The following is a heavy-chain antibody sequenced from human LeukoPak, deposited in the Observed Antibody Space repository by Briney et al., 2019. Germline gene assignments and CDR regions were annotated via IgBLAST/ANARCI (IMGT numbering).Heavy chain of an antibody. Sequence: GASVKVSCKVSGYTLTELSMHWVRQAPGKGLEWMGGFDPEDGETIYAQKFQGRVTMTRDMSTSTVYMELSSLRSEDTAVYYCARGLTYYYDNDAFDIWGQGTMVTVSS. J-gene: IGHJ3*02. V-gene: IGHV1-24*01. CDR3: ARGLTYYYDNDAFDI. D-gene: IGHD3-22*01. CDR1: GYTLTELS. CDR2: FDPEDGET.